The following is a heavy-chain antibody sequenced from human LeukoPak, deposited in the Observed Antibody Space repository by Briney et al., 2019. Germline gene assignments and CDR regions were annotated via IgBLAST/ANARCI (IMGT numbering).Heavy chain of an antibody. J-gene: IGHJ4*02. V-gene: IGHV1-69*05. D-gene: IGHD6-19*01. CDR1: GGTFSSYA. CDR3: AREGSSSGPS. Sequence: ASVKVSCKASGGTFSSYAISWVRQAPGQGLEWMGGIIPIFGTANYAQKFQGRVTITTDESTSRAYMELSSLRSEDTAVYYCAREGSSSGPSWGQGTLVTVSS. CDR2: IIPIFGTA.